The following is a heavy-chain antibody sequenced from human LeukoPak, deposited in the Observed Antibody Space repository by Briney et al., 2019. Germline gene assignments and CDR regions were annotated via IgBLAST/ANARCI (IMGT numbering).Heavy chain of an antibody. D-gene: IGHD3-3*01. J-gene: IGHJ6*02. CDR1: GFTFDDYG. CDR2: INWNGGST. CDR3: ARAGAHYDHGMDV. V-gene: IGHV3-20*01. Sequence: PGGSLRLSCAASGFTFDDYGMSWVRQAPGKGLEWVSGINWNGGSTGYADSVKGRFTISRDNAENSLYLQMNSLRAEDTALYHCARAGAHYDHGMDVWGQGTTVTVSS.